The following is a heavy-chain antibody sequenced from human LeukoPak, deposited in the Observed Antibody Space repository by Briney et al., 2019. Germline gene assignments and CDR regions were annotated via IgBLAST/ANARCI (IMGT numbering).Heavy chain of an antibody. Sequence: GGSLRFSCAASGFTFSSYGMHWVRQAPGKGLEWVAVIWYDGSNKYYADSVKGRFTISRDNSKNTLYLQMNSLRAEDTAVYYCARDLDYYYMDVWGKGTTVTVSS. CDR2: IWYDGSNK. J-gene: IGHJ6*03. CDR3: ARDLDYYYMDV. CDR1: GFTFSSYG. V-gene: IGHV3-33*01.